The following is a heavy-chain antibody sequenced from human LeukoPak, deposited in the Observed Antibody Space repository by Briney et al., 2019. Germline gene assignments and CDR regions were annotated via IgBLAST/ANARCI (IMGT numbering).Heavy chain of an antibody. CDR1: GFTFSSYA. CDR3: ARAHGYSYGYIDY. D-gene: IGHD5-18*01. CDR2: IWYDGSNE. V-gene: IGHV3-33*01. J-gene: IGHJ4*02. Sequence: GGSLRLSCAASGFTFSSYAMHWVRQAPGKGLEWVAVIWYDGSNEYYADSMKGRFTISRDNSKNTLYLQMNSLRAEDTAVYYCARAHGYSYGYIDYWGQGTLVTVSS.